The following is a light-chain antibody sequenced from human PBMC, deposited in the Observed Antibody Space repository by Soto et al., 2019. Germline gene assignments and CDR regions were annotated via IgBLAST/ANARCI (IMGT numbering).Light chain of an antibody. CDR3: QLYNNWSPFT. J-gene: IGKJ3*01. CDR2: GAS. Sequence: EIVMTQSPATLSVSPGERATLSCRASQSVSSNLAWYQQKPGPAPRLLIYGASTRATGIPARFRGSGSGTELTLTISSMQSEDFAVYYYQLYNNWSPFTFGPGTKVDIK. V-gene: IGKV3-15*01. CDR1: QSVSSN.